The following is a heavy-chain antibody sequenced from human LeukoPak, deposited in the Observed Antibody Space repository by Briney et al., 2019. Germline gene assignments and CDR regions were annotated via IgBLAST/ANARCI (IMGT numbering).Heavy chain of an antibody. CDR1: GYTFTSYD. D-gene: IGHD6-13*01. J-gene: IGHJ4*02. Sequence: VASVKVSCKASGYTFTSYDINWVRQATGQGLEWLGWMNPNSGNTGYTQKFQGRVTMTRNTSISTDYMELSSLRSEDTAVYYCARSGYLLAAAASYWGQGTLVTVSS. V-gene: IGHV1-8*01. CDR3: ARSGYLLAAAASY. CDR2: MNPNSGNT.